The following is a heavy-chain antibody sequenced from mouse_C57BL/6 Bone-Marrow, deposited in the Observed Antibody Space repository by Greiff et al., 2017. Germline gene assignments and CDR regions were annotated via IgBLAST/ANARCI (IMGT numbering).Heavy chain of an antibody. Sequence: EVMLVESGGDLVKPGGSLKLSCAVSGFTLSSYGMSLVRLPPDKRLELVATISSGGSYTYYPDSVKGRFTISRDNAKNTLYLQMSSLKSEDTAMYYCARRDGYPFAYWGQGTLVTVSA. D-gene: IGHD2-3*01. CDR1: GFTLSSYG. CDR2: ISSGGSYT. J-gene: IGHJ3*01. CDR3: ARRDGYPFAY. V-gene: IGHV5-6*02.